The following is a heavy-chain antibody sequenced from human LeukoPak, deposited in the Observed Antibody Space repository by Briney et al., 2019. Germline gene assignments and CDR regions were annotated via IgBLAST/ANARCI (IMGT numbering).Heavy chain of an antibody. J-gene: IGHJ4*02. V-gene: IGHV3-48*04. CDR2: ISISGNTI. Sequence: GGSLRLSCAASGFTFSSYSMNWVRQAPGKGLEWISYISISGNTIYYADSVKGRFIISRDNAKNSLYLQMNSLRAEDTAVYYCVRDLNYYGLDYWGQGSLVTVSS. D-gene: IGHD3-10*01. CDR3: VRDLNYYGLDY. CDR1: GFTFSSYS.